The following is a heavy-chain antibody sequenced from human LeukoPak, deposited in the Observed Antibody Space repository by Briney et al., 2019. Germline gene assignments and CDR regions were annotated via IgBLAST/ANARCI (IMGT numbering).Heavy chain of an antibody. CDR2: ISGSGGST. D-gene: IGHD6-19*01. CDR3: AKEYSSGWYYFDY. CDR1: GFTFSSYA. V-gene: IGHV3-23*01. J-gene: IGHJ4*02. Sequence: PGGSLRLSCAASGFTFSSYAMSWVRQAPGKGLEWVSGISGSGGSTYYADSVKGRFTISRDNSKNTLCLQMTSLRAEDTAVYYCAKEYSSGWYYFDYWGQGTLVTVSS.